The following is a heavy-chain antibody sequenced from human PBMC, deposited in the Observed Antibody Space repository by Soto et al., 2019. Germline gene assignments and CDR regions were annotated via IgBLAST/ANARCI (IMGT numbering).Heavy chain of an antibody. Sequence: GASLKISFKGSGYSFTSYWIGWVRQMPGKGLDWMGIIYPGDSDTRYSPSFQGQVTISADKSISTAYLQWSSLKASDTAMYYCARHRTIRGYCSSTSCLNTTYYYYYGMDVWGQGTTVTVSS. CDR2: IYPGDSDT. D-gene: IGHD2-2*01. J-gene: IGHJ6*02. V-gene: IGHV5-51*01. CDR3: ARHRTIRGYCSSTSCLNTTYYYYYGMDV. CDR1: GYSFTSYW.